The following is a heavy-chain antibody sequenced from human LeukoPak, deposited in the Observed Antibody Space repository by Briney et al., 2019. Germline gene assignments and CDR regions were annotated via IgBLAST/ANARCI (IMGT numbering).Heavy chain of an antibody. J-gene: IGHJ4*02. Sequence: PGGSLRLSCAASGFTFSTYGMHWVRQAPGKGLEWVSAISGSGGSTYYADSVKGRFTISRDNSKNTLYLQMNSLRAEDTAVYYCLKDGAAGNFDYWGQGTLVTVSS. D-gene: IGHD6-13*01. CDR2: ISGSGGST. CDR3: LKDGAAGNFDY. CDR1: GFTFSTYG. V-gene: IGHV3-23*01.